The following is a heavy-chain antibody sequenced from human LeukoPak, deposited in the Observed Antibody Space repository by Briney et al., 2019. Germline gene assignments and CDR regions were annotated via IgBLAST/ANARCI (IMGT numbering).Heavy chain of an antibody. CDR2: IKQDGSEI. V-gene: IGHV3-7*05. Sequence: PGGSLRLSCAASGFTFSAYWMSWVRQAPGKGLEWVAIIKQDGSEIYYVDSVEGRFTISRDNAKNSLYLQMNSLRADDTAVYYCARLYGDSSGTFFDHWGQGTLVTVSS. CDR3: ARLYGDSSGTFFDH. J-gene: IGHJ4*02. CDR1: GFTFSAYW. D-gene: IGHD6-19*01.